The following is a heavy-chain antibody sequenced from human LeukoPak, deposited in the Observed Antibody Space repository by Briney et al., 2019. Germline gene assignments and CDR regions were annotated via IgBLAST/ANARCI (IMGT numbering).Heavy chain of an antibody. CDR2: ISGKGGRTT. D-gene: IGHD2/OR15-2a*01. J-gene: IGHJ6*03. Sequence: GGSLRLSCAASGFTFSSYDMSWVRQAPGKGLEWVSGISGKGGRTTYYADSVKGRFTISRDNSKNTLYLQLNSLRAEDTAVYYCARDSVMWSAGYFYYMDVWGKGTTVTISS. V-gene: IGHV3-23*01. CDR3: ARDSVMWSAGYFYYMDV. CDR1: GFTFSSYD.